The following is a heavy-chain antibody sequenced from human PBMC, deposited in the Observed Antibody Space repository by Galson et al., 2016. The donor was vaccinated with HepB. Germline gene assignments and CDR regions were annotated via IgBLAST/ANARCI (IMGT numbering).Heavy chain of an antibody. CDR1: GFTFSSYA. V-gene: IGHV3-23*01. J-gene: IGHJ4*02. Sequence: SLRLSCAASGFTFSSYAMSWVRQAPGKGLEWVSIISGSGGSTYYADSVKGRFTISRDNSKNTLFLQMHSLRADDTAVYYCAKSVLEYDILTGYYRRGADYWGQGTLVTVSS. CDR2: ISGSGGST. CDR3: AKSVLEYDILTGYYRRGADY. D-gene: IGHD3-9*01.